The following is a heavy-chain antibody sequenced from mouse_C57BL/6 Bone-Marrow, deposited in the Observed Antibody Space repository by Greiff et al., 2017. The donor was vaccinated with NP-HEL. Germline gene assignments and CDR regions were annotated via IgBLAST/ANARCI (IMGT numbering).Heavy chain of an antibody. CDR3: ARDDYGEGYAMDY. Sequence: EVNVVESGGGLVKPGGSLKLSCAASGFTFSDYGMHWVRQAPEKGLEWVAYISSGSSTLYYADTVKGRFTISRDNAKNPLFLQMTSLRSEYTAMYYCARDDYGEGYAMDYWGQGTSVTVSS. D-gene: IGHD2-4*01. J-gene: IGHJ4*01. V-gene: IGHV5-17*01. CDR1: GFTFSDYG. CDR2: ISSGSSTL.